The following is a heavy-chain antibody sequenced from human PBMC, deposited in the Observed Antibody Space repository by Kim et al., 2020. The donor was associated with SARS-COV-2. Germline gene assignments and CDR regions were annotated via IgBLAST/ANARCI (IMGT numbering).Heavy chain of an antibody. J-gene: IGHJ5*02. V-gene: IGHV3-7*01. Sequence: GSEKYDADSLKDRFTISRDNAKNSVFLQMTSLRAEDTAVYYCARGHFWFDPWGQGTLVTVSS. CDR3: ARGHFWFDP. CDR2: GSEK.